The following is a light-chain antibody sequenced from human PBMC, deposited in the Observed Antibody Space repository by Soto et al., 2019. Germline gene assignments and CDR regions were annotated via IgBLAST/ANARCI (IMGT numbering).Light chain of an antibody. J-gene: IGLJ1*01. CDR2: SDD. CDR1: TSNIESNA. CDR3: AAWDDSLNGHV. Sequence: QSVLTQPPSASGTPGQRVTISCSGSTSNIESNAVNWYQQLPGTAPKVLIYSDDQRPSGVPDRFSGSRSGTSASLAISGLQSEDEADYYCAAWDDSLNGHVFGTGTKVTVL. V-gene: IGLV1-44*01.